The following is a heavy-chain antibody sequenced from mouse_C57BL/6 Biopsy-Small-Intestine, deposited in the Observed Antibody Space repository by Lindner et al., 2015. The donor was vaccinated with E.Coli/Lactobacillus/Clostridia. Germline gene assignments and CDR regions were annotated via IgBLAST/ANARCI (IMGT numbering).Heavy chain of an antibody. CDR1: GFTFINSA. D-gene: IGHD1-1*02. V-gene: IGHV1S18*01. J-gene: IGHJ1*01. Sequence: SVKVSCKASGFTFINSAMQWVRQARGQRLEWMGWIAVGSGDTNYAQKFQERVTITRDLSTNTAYMELSSLRSEDTAVYYCAAVGATAFWYFDLWGRGTLVTVSS. CDR2: IAVGSGDT. CDR3: AAVGATAFWYFDL.